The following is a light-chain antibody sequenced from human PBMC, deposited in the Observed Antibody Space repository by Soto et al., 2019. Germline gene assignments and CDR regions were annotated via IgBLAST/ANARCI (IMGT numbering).Light chain of an antibody. CDR1: QAIRND. V-gene: IGKV1-6*01. CDR2: AAS. J-gene: IGKJ5*01. Sequence: AVQVTQSPSSLSASVGDRVTITCRASQAIRNDLGWYQQKPGKAPKLLIYAASTLQSGVPSRFSGSGFGTDFTLTIRSLQPEDLATYYCLQDFNDFSFGQGTRLEIK. CDR3: LQDFNDFS.